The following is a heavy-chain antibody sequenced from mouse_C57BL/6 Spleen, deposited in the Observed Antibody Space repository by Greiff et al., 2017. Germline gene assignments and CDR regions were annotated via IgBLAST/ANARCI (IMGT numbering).Heavy chain of an antibody. CDR2: ISYDGSN. CDR3: ATREGFLWYFED. CDR1: GYSITSGYY. J-gene: IGHJ1*03. Sequence: EVQLEESGPGLVKPSQSLSLTCSVTGYSITSGYYWNWIRQFPGNKLEWMGYISYDGSNNYNPSLKNRISIPRDTSKNQFFLKLNAVTTEDTATYYGATREGFLWYFEDWGTGTTVTVSS. V-gene: IGHV3-6*01.